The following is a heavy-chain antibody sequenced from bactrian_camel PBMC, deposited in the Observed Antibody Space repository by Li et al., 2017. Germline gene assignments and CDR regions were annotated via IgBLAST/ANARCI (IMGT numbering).Heavy chain of an antibody. D-gene: IGHD4*01. CDR1: GYIDSDYL. J-gene: IGHJ4*01. V-gene: IGHV3S53*01. Sequence: HVQLVESGGGSVQAGGSLRLSCVGSGYIDSDYLMGWFRQAPGKQREEVAAIDRDGTTVYKGSVRGRFTTSRDNAKNTLYLQMNSLKPEDAGVYICAATHSCYYSDDDPMPANFRIWGRGTQVTVS. CDR2: IDRDGTT. CDR3: AATHSCYYSDDDPMPANFRI.